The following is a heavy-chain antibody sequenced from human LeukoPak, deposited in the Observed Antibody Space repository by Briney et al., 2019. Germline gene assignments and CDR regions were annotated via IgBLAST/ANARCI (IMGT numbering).Heavy chain of an antibody. J-gene: IGHJ6*02. CDR3: ARDPVTDSSSWYRYYYYYGMDV. CDR1: GYTFTSYG. Sequence: ASVKVSCKASGYTFTSYGISWVRQAPGQGLEWMGWISAYNGNTNYAQKLQGRVTMTTDTSTSTAYMELRSLRSDDTAVYYCARDPVTDSSSWYRYYYYYGMDVWGQGTTVTVSS. CDR2: ISAYNGNT. D-gene: IGHD6-13*01. V-gene: IGHV1-18*01.